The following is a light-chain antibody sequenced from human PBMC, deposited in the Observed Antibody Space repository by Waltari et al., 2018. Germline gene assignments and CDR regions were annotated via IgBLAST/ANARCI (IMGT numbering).Light chain of an antibody. CDR2: GAS. CDR3: QQHNSHPWT. CDR1: QTISSY. Sequence: DIQLTQSPSSLSASVGDRVTITCRASQTISSYLAWYQQTPGKVPKLLIYGASSLESGVPSRFSGSGSGTEFTLTISSLQPEDFATYYCQQHNSHPWTFGQGTKVEIK. J-gene: IGKJ1*01. V-gene: IGKV1-17*03.